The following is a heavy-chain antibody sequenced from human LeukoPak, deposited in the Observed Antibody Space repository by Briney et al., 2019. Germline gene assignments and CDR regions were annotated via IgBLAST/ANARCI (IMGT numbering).Heavy chain of an antibody. V-gene: IGHV4-59*08. Sequence: PSETLSLTCTVSGASINNNFWTWIRQPPGKGLEWIGYIYSSGSANYNPSLKSRVIISGDTSKNQISLNLTSVTAADTAVYFCAGHRDYYDTWGHGTLVTVSS. CDR1: GASINNNF. CDR2: IYSSGSA. D-gene: IGHD3-22*01. J-gene: IGHJ4*01. CDR3: AGHRDYYDT.